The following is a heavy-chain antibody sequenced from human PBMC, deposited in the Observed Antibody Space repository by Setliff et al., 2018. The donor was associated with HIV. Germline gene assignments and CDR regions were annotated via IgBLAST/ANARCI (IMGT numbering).Heavy chain of an antibody. V-gene: IGHV4-4*07. J-gene: IGHJ3*02. D-gene: IGHD2-15*01. Sequence: ASETLSLTCSVSGGSTSTYYWSWIRQPAGKRLEWIGRVYTSGSTIYNPSLRSRVTMSVDTSKSQFSLKLNSVAAADTAVYYCARVFPPIRGAPFGTPPGAFDIWGQGTMVTVSS. CDR1: GGSTSTYY. CDR3: ARVFPPIRGAPFGTPPGAFDI. CDR2: VYTSGST.